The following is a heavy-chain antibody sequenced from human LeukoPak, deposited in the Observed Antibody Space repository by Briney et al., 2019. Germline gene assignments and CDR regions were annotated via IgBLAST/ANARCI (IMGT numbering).Heavy chain of an antibody. CDR2: IYTSGST. CDR1: GGSISSYY. V-gene: IGHV4-4*07. D-gene: IGHD2-15*01. J-gene: IGHJ4*02. CDR3: ARGRIMEDIVDKWDGKNYYSDY. Sequence: PSETLSLTCTVSGGSISSYYWSWIRQPAGKGLEWIGRIYTSGSTNYNPSLKSRVTMSVDTSKNQFSLKLSSVTAAETAVYYCARGRIMEDIVDKWDGKNYYSDYWGQGTLVTVSS.